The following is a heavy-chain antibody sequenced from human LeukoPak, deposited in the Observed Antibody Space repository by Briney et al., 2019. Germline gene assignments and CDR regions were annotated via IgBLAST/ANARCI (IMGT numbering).Heavy chain of an antibody. Sequence: PSETLSLTCTVSGGSISTYYWSWIRQPPGKGLEWIGYVYYSGSTNYKPSLKSRVTISVDTSKNQFSLKLSSLTAADTAVYYCARDQGVVAGILDSSGYWNFDYWGQGTLVTVSS. CDR2: VYYSGST. D-gene: IGHD3-22*01. CDR3: ARDQGVVAGILDSSGYWNFDY. CDR1: GGSISTYY. J-gene: IGHJ4*02. V-gene: IGHV4-59*01.